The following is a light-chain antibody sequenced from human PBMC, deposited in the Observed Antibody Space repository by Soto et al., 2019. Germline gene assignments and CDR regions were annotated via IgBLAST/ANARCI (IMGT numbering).Light chain of an antibody. Sequence: QSVLTQPPSASGSPRQSVTISCTGTSSDVGGYNYVSWYQQHPGKAPKLMIYEVSKRPSGVPDRFSGSKSGNTASLTVSGLQAEDEADYYCSSYAGSKTLFGGGTKLTVL. V-gene: IGLV2-8*01. J-gene: IGLJ2*01. CDR2: EVS. CDR3: SSYAGSKTL. CDR1: SSDVGGYNY.